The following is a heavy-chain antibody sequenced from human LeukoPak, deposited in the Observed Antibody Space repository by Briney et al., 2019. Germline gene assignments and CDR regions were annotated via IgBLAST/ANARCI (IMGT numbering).Heavy chain of an antibody. V-gene: IGHV3-23*01. CDR1: GFTFSSYA. CDR2: ISGSGGST. Sequence: GGSLRLSCAASGFTFSSYAMSWVRQAPGKGLEWVSAISGSGGSTYYADSVKGRFTISRDNSKNTLYLQMNSLRAEDTAVYYCAKDLDYDFWSGDDAFDIWGQGTMVTVSS. CDR3: AKDLDYDFWSGDDAFDI. J-gene: IGHJ3*02. D-gene: IGHD3-3*01.